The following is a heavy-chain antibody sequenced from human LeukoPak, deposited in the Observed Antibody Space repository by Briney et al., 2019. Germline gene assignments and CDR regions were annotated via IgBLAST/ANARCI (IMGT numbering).Heavy chain of an antibody. V-gene: IGHV3-30*18. Sequence: PGRSLRLSCAASGFTFSSYGMHWVRQAPGKGLEWVAVISYDGSNKYYADSVKGRFTISRDNSKNTLYLQMNSLRAEDTAVYYCANILPVGSYFDYWGQGTLVTVSS. CDR3: ANILPVGSYFDY. D-gene: IGHD3-3*02. CDR2: ISYDGSNK. CDR1: GFTFSSYG. J-gene: IGHJ4*02.